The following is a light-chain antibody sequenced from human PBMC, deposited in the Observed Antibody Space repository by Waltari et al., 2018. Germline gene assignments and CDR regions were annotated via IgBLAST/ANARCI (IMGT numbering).Light chain of an antibody. CDR3: QEYDSLPVT. CDR1: QSVKTN. CDR2: KAS. V-gene: IGKV1-5*03. J-gene: IGKJ4*01. Sequence: DIQMTPSPSTLSAYVGDRLTITCRASQSVKTNLAWYQQAPGKAPKVLIHKASRLESGAPSRFSGSGYGTEFTLTISSLQPDDFATYYCQEYDSLPVTFGGGTKVEI.